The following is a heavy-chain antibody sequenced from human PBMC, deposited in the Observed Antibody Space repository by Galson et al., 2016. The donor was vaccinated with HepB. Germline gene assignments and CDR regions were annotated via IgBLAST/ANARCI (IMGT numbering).Heavy chain of an antibody. J-gene: IGHJ5*02. Sequence: SETLSPTCGVSGGSVSSGSSYWSWIRQPPGKGLEWIGYIYYSGTTNYNPPLESRVTLSVDTSKSQFSLRLGAVTAADTAVYYCQRVIIGVAGERFDPWGQGILVTVSS. CDR3: QRVIIGVAGERFDP. CDR2: IYYSGTT. CDR1: GGSVSSGSSY. D-gene: IGHD6-19*01. V-gene: IGHV4-61*01.